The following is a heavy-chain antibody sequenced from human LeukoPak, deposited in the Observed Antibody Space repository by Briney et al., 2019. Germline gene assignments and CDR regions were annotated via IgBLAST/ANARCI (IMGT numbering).Heavy chain of an antibody. CDR3: ARHWDYFDY. V-gene: IGHV4-34*01. CDR1: GGSFSGYY. J-gene: IGHJ4*02. Sequence: SETLSLTCAVYGGSFSGYYWSWIRQPPGKGLEWIGEINHSGSTNYNPSLKSRVTISVDTSKNQFSLKLSSVTAADTAVYYCARHWDYFDYWGQGTLVTVSS. CDR2: INHSGST. D-gene: IGHD1-26*01.